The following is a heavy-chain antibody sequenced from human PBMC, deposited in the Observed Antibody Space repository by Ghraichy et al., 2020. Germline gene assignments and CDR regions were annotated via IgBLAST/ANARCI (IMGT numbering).Heavy chain of an antibody. CDR2: VKAKIDGGTA. V-gene: IGHV3-15*01. CDR1: GLTFNSAW. J-gene: IGHJ4*02. Sequence: GESLNISCAASGLTFNSAWMSWVRQAPGKGLEWVGRVKAKIDGGTADYAAPVKGRFTISRDDSKNMVYLQMNSLKTEDTAMYYCSTDPGGRWGGDYWGQGTLVTVSS. CDR3: STDPGGRWGGDY. D-gene: IGHD3-16*01.